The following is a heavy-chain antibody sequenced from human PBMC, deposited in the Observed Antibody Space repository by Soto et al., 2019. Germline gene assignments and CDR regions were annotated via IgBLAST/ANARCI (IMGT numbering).Heavy chain of an antibody. CDR3: ARDSGGYYSAYYYYGMDV. Sequence: EVQLVESGGGFVQPGGSLRLSCAASGFTFSSYEMNWVRQAPGKGLEWVSFIRSSGNTMYNAHSVKGRFTISRDNAKNSLYLQMNSLRAEDTAVYYCARDSGGYYSAYYYYGMDVWGQGTTGTVSS. J-gene: IGHJ6*02. CDR2: IRSSGNTM. V-gene: IGHV3-48*03. CDR1: GFTFSSYE. D-gene: IGHD3-22*01.